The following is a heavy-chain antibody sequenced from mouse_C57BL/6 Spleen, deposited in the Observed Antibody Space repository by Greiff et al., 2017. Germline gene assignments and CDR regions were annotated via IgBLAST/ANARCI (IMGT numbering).Heavy chain of an antibody. CDR2: IDSSDSDT. J-gene: IGHJ2*01. CDR3: ARGVGFDY. V-gene: IGHV1-52*01. Sequence: VQLQQPGAELVRPGSSVKLSCKASGYTFTSYWMHWVKQSPIQGLEWIGNIDSSDSDTQYHQKFTVKATLTVDKSSSTAYMRLSSLTSEDSAVYYCARGVGFDYWGQGTTLTVAS. CDR1: GYTFTSYW. D-gene: IGHD1-1*02.